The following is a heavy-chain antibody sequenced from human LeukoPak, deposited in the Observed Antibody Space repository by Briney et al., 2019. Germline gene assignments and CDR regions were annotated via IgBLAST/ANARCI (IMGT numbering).Heavy chain of an antibody. J-gene: IGHJ4*02. Sequence: PSETLSLTCAVYGGSFSGYYWSWMRQPAGKGLEWIGRIYSSGSTNYNPSLKSRVTISVDTSKNQFSLKLSSVTGADTAVYYCARGQLVFASAWLLTSPFDYWGQGTLVTVSS. CDR2: IYSSGST. CDR3: ARGQLVFASAWLLTSPFDY. D-gene: IGHD6-6*01. V-gene: IGHV4-59*10. CDR1: GGSFSGYY.